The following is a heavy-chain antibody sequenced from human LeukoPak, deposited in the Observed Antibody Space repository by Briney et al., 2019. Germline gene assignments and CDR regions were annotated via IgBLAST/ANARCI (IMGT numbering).Heavy chain of an antibody. Sequence: GGSLRLSCAASGFTFSSYGMHWVRQAPGKGLEWVAVISYDGSNKYYADSVKGRFTISRDNSKNTLYLQMNSLRAEDTAVYYCASPLGYYYYMDVWGKGTTVTVSS. CDR1: GFTFSSYG. J-gene: IGHJ6*03. CDR3: ASPLGYYYYMDV. V-gene: IGHV3-30*03. CDR2: ISYDGSNK.